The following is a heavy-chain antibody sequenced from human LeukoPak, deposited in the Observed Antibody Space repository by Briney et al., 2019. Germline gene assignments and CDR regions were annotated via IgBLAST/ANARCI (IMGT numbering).Heavy chain of an antibody. CDR2: IYYSGST. V-gene: IGHV4-30-4*08. Sequence: PSETLSLTCTVSGGSISSGDYYWSWIRQPPGKGLEWIGYIYYSGSTYYNPSLKSRVTISVDTSKNQFSLKLSSVTAADTAVYYCASYRPHAEDYGSGTELPLVGLSNWGQGTLVTVSS. D-gene: IGHD3-10*01. CDR3: ASYRPHAEDYGSGTELPLVGLSN. CDR1: GGSISSGDYY. J-gene: IGHJ4*02.